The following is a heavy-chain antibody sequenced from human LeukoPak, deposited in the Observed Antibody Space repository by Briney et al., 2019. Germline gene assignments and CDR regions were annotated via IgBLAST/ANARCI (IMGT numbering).Heavy chain of an antibody. CDR1: GGSFSGYY. CDR2: IYHSGST. D-gene: IGHD5-18*01. J-gene: IGHJ4*02. V-gene: IGHV4-34*01. CDR3: ARYTAMGSGGY. Sequence: SETLSLTCAVYGGSFSGYYWSWIRQPPGKGLEWIGSIYHSGSTYYNPSLKSRVTISVDTSKNQFSLKLSSVTAADTAVYYCARYTAMGSGGYWGQGTLVTVSS.